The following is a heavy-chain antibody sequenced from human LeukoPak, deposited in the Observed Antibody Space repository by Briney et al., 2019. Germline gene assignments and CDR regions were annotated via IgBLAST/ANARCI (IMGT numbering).Heavy chain of an antibody. J-gene: IGHJ4*02. CDR2: IYHSGST. Sequence: SETLSLTCAVSGVSVSSSNWWSWVRQPPGKGLEWIGEIYHSGSTNYNPSLKSRVTISVDKSKNQFSLKLSSVTAADTAVYYCARGSLGYCSSTSCYGGFDYWGQGTLVTVSS. V-gene: IGHV4-4*02. CDR1: GVSVSSSNW. CDR3: ARGSLGYCSSTSCYGGFDY. D-gene: IGHD2-2*01.